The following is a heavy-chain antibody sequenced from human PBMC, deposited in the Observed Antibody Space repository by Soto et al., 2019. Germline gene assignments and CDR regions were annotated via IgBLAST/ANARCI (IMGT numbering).Heavy chain of an antibody. D-gene: IGHD5-18*01. CDR2: INHSGST. CDR3: ARDHPHSYGVYYFDY. Sequence: ASETLSLTCAVSGGSISSGGYYWNWIRQPPGKGLEWIGEINHSGSTNYNPSLKSRVTISVDTSKNQFSLKLSSVTAADTAVYYCARDHPHSYGVYYFDYWGQGTPVTVSS. CDR1: GGSISSGGYY. V-gene: IGHV4-39*07. J-gene: IGHJ4*02.